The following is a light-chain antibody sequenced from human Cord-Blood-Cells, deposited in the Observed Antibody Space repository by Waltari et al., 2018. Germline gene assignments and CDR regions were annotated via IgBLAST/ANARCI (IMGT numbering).Light chain of an antibody. V-gene: IGLV2-14*01. CDR3: SSYTSSSTL. CDR2: AVS. Sequence: QSALTQHASVPGSPGQSIPVPCTGTSSAVGGYNYVSWYQQHPGKAPKLMIYAVSNRPSGVSNRFSGSKSGNTASLTISGLQAEDEADYYCSSYTSSSTLFGGGTKLTVL. J-gene: IGLJ3*02. CDR1: SSAVGGYNY.